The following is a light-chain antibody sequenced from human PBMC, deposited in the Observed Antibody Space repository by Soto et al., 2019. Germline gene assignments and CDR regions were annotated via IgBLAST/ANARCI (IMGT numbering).Light chain of an antibody. V-gene: IGKV3D-15*01. CDR2: GAS. CDR1: QSVSNN. J-gene: IGKJ1*01. CDR3: QQYNNWPWT. Sequence: EIVLKQSPGTLSLSPGERATLSCRASQSVSNNYLAWYQQKPGQAPRLLIYGASNRATGIPGRFSGSGSGTDFTLTISSLQSEDLAVYYCQQYNNWPWTFGQGTKVDIK.